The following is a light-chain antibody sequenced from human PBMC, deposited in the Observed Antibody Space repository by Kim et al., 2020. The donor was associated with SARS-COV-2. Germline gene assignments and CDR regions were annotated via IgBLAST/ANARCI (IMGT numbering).Light chain of an antibody. Sequence: SPGERAPLSCRASPSVSGNSACYQQKPGPAPRLLIFGASTRATGISARFSGSGSGTEFTLTVSSLQSEDFAVYYCQQYNNGPPWTFGQGTKVEIK. CDR2: GAS. CDR1: PSVSGN. CDR3: QQYNNGPPWT. J-gene: IGKJ1*01. V-gene: IGKV3-15*01.